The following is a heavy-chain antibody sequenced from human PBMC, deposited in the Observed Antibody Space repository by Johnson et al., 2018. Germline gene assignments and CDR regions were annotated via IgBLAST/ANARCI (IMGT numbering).Heavy chain of an antibody. V-gene: IGHV3-66*02. J-gene: IGHJ6*03. CDR3: AKDGQGYGDYDYYHYMDV. CDR1: GFTVSSNY. D-gene: IGHD4-17*01. CDR2: IYSGGST. Sequence: VQLVETGGGLVQPGGSLRLSCAASGFTVSSNYMSWVRQAPGKGLEWVSVIYSGGSTYYADSVKGRFTIPRDNSKNTLYLQMNSRRAEDTAVYYWAKDGQGYGDYDYYHYMDVWGKGTTVTVSS.